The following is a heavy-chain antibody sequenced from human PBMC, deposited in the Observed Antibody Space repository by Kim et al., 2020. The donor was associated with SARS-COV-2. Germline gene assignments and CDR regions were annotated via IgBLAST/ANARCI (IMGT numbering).Heavy chain of an antibody. V-gene: IGHV4-34*01. CDR2: INHSGST. D-gene: IGHD3-10*01. Sequence: SETLSLTCAVYGGSFSGYYWSWIRQPPGKGLEWIGEINHSGSTNYNPSLKSRVTISVDTSKNQFSLKLSSVTAADTTVYYCARGAGYYGSGSYYKTRGNWFDPWGQGTLVTVSS. CDR1: GGSFSGYY. J-gene: IGHJ5*02. CDR3: ARGAGYYGSGSYYKTRGNWFDP.